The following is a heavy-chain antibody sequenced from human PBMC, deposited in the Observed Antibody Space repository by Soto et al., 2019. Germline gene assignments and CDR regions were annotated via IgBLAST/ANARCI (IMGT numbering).Heavy chain of an antibody. J-gene: IGHJ3*02. CDR3: ARDGDSSGYYWTDGAFDI. CDR2: INAGNGNT. CDR1: GYTFTSYA. D-gene: IGHD3-22*01. V-gene: IGHV1-3*01. Sequence: ASVEVSCKXSGYTFTSYAMHWVRQAPGQRLEWMGWINAGNGNTKYSQEFQGRVTITRDTSASTAYMELSSLRSEDTAVYYCARDGDSSGYYWTDGAFDIWGQGTMVTVSS.